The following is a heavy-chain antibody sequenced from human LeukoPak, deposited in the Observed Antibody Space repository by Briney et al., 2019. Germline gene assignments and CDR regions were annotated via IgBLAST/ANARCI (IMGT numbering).Heavy chain of an antibody. D-gene: IGHD5-12*01. CDR3: AKAGGGYDTNWFDP. Sequence: PGGSLRLSCAASGFTFSNYSMNWVRQAPGKGPEWVSSISSSSSYIYYADSVKGRFTISRDNSKNTLYLQMNSLRAEDTAVYYCAKAGGGYDTNWFDPWGQGTLVTVSS. V-gene: IGHV3-21*03. J-gene: IGHJ5*02. CDR2: ISSSSSYI. CDR1: GFTFSNYS.